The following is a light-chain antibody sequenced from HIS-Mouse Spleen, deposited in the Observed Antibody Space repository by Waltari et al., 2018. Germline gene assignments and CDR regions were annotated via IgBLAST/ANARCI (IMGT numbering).Light chain of an antibody. V-gene: IGLV2-14*03. J-gene: IGLJ2*01. CDR1: SSSVGGYNF. Sequence: QSALPQPASVSGSPAQSITISCTATSSSVGGYNFAPWYQQHLVKAPKLMIYDVSNRPSGVSNRFSGSKSGNTASLTISGLQAEDEADYYCSSYTSSSTEVFGGGTKLTVL. CDR2: DVS. CDR3: SSYTSSSTEV.